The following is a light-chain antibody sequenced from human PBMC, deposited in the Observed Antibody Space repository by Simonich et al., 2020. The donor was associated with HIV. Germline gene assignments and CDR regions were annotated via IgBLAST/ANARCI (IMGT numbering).Light chain of an antibody. Sequence: EIVMTQSPATLSVSPGERATLSCRASKSVASNLAWYQQKPGQAPRLLIYYASSRATVIPDRFSGSGFGTEFTLTISSMQSEDFALYYCQQYNNWPSPFTFGPGTKVDIK. J-gene: IGKJ3*01. CDR1: KSVASN. CDR3: QQYNNWPSPFT. V-gene: IGKV3-15*01. CDR2: YAS.